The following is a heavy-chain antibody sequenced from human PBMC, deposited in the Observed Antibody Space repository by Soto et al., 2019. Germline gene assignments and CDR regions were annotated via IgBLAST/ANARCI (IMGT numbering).Heavy chain of an antibody. Sequence: QVQLVESGGGVVQPVRSLRLSCAASGVTFSSYGMHWVRQAPGKGLEWVAVISYDGSNKYYADSVKGRFTISRDNSKNTLYLPMNSLIAEVTDGYYFAKDRQWLAYFDYSGQGTLVTVSS. V-gene: IGHV3-30*18. CDR3: AKDRQWLAYFDY. D-gene: IGHD6-19*01. CDR2: ISYDGSNK. CDR1: GVTFSSYG. J-gene: IGHJ4*02.